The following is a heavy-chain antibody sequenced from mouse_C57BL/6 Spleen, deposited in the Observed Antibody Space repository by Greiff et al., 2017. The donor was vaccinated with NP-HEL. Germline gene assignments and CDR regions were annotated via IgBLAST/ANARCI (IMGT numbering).Heavy chain of an antibody. CDR1: GYAFTNYL. D-gene: IGHD2-12*01. J-gene: IGHJ4*01. V-gene: IGHV1-54*01. CDR3: VYSYYYAMDY. Sequence: VQLQQSGAELVRPGTSVTVSCKASGYAFTNYLIEWVKQRPGQGLEWIGVINPGSGGTNYNEKFKGKATLTADKSSSTAYMQLSSLTSEDSAVYFCVYSYYYAMDYWGQGTSVTVSS. CDR2: INPGSGGT.